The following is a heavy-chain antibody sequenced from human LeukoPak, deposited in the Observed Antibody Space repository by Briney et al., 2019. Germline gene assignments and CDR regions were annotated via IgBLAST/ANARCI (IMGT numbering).Heavy chain of an antibody. CDR2: IIPIFGTA. CDR1: VGTFSSYA. CDR3: ARDYDFWSGYFGFDP. J-gene: IGHJ5*02. D-gene: IGHD3-3*01. Sequence: SVKVSCNASVGTFSSYAISWVRQAPGQGLEWMGGIIPIFGTANYAQKFQGRVTITADESTSTAYMELSSLRSEDTAVYYCARDYDFWSGYFGFDPWGQGTLVTVSS. V-gene: IGHV1-69*13.